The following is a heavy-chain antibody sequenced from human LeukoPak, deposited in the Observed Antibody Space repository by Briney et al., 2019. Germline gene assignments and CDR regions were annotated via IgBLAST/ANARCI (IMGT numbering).Heavy chain of an antibody. V-gene: IGHV3-21*01. Sequence: GGSLRLSCAASGFTLSSYSMNWVRQAPGKGLEWVSSISSSSSYIYYADSVKGRFTISRDNAKNSLYLQMNSLRAEDTAVYYCARDKIAAAGTDYYYGMDVWGQGTTVTVSS. D-gene: IGHD6-13*01. CDR2: ISSSSSYI. CDR3: ARDKIAAAGTDYYYGMDV. CDR1: GFTLSSYS. J-gene: IGHJ6*02.